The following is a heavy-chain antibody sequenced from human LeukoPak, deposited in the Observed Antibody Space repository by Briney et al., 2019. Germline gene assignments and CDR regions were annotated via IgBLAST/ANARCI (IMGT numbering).Heavy chain of an antibody. CDR2: INPVGGGT. D-gene: IGHD3-9*01. CDR3: ASSYYDILTGYSTPSD. Sequence: ASVKVSCKASGYTFTDHYMHWVRQAPGQGLEWMGIINPVGGGTTYAQHFQGRVTMTRDTSTSTVYMELRSLRSEDTAVYYCASSYYDILTGYSTPSDWGQGTLVTVSS. J-gene: IGHJ4*02. CDR1: GYTFTDHY. V-gene: IGHV1-46*01.